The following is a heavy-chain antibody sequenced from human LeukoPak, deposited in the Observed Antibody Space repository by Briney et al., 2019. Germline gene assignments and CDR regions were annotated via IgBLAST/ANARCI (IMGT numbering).Heavy chain of an antibody. J-gene: IGHJ4*02. Sequence: GGSLRLSCAASGFTFSSYEMNWVRQAPGKGLECVSYISSSGSTIYYADSVKGRFTISRDNAKNSLYLQMNSLRAEDTAVYYCARVRGQWLVRGGFDYWGQGTLVTVSS. D-gene: IGHD6-19*01. CDR3: ARVRGQWLVRGGFDY. V-gene: IGHV3-48*03. CDR2: ISSSGSTI. CDR1: GFTFSSYE.